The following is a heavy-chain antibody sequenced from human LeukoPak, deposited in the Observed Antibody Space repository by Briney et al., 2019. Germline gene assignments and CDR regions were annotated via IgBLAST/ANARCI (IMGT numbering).Heavy chain of an antibody. D-gene: IGHD6-19*01. Sequence: PSETLSLTCAVSGYSISSGYYWGWVRQSPGKGLEWIGSIHYNGNSYYNPSLKSRVTISVDTSKNQFSLKLSSVTAADTAAYYCARLGSGGWYHTDYWGQGTLVTVSS. CDR2: IHYNGNS. CDR3: ARLGSGGWYHTDY. CDR1: GYSISSGYY. V-gene: IGHV4-38-2*01. J-gene: IGHJ4*02.